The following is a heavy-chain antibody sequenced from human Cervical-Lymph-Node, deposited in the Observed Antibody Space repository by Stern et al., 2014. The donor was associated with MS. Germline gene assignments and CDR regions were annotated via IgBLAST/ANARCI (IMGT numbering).Heavy chain of an antibody. CDR2: MNANSGGT. CDR1: GYTLTGYY. J-gene: IGHJ4*02. V-gene: IGHV1-2*02. D-gene: IGHD3-10*01. CDR3: ARDRIGDGDLSLDN. Sequence: QVQLVQSGAEMKKPGASVEVSCKASGYTLTGYYIHWVRQAPGQGLELMGWMNANSGGTKYAQNFQGRVTMTTDTSINTAYMEMSGLTSDDTAVYFCARDRIGDGDLSLDNWGQGTLVTVSS.